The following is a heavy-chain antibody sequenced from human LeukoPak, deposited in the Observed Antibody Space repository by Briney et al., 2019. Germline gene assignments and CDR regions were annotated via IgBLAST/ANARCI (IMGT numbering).Heavy chain of an antibody. D-gene: IGHD4-23*01. CDR3: ARAPPVLGGIPDY. CDR1: GGSISSYY. Sequence: SETLSLTCSVSGGSISSYYWSWIRQPPGKGLEWIGYIFYSGSTKYNPSLESRVTISVDTSKNQFSLKLSSVTAADTAVYYCARAPPVLGGIPDYWGQGTLVPVSS. V-gene: IGHV4-59*01. J-gene: IGHJ4*02. CDR2: IFYSGST.